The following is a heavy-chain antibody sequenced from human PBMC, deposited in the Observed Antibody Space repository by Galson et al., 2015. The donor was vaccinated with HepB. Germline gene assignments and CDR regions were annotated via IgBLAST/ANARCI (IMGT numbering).Heavy chain of an antibody. V-gene: IGHV3-7*03. J-gene: IGHJ4*02. Sequence: SLRLSCAASGFTFSSYAMHWVRQAPGKGLEWVANIRQDGSEKYYVDSVRGRFTVSRDNAKNSLYLQMNSLKAEDTAVYYCARGSGGYPLWGQGTLVTVSS. CDR2: IRQDGSEK. CDR1: GFTFSSYA. D-gene: IGHD6-19*01. CDR3: ARGSGGYPL.